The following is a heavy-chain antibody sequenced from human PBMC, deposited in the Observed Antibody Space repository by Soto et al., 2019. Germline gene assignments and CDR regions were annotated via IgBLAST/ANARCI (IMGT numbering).Heavy chain of an antibody. D-gene: IGHD3-16*01. Sequence: GASVKVSCKASGYIFTNNDASWVRQATGQGLEWMAWMNPGSGDTGYAQKFQGRVTMTRDISIATAYMELSSLRSDDTAIYYCARMQMLRSLKSFDACCQRTLVTVCS. CDR2: MNPGSGDT. V-gene: IGHV1-8*01. CDR1: GYIFTNND. CDR3: ARMQMLRSLKSFDA. J-gene: IGHJ5*02.